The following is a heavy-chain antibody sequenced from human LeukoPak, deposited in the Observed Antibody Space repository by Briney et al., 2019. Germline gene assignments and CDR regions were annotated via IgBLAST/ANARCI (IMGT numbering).Heavy chain of an antibody. Sequence: PGGSLRLSCAASGFTFSSYSMNWVRQAPGKGLEWVANIKQDGSEKYYVDSVKGRFTISRDNAKNSLYLQMNSLRAEDTAVYYCTIEGSVPEKNWFDPWGQGTLVTVSS. CDR3: TIEGSVPEKNWFDP. CDR2: IKQDGSEK. D-gene: IGHD3-10*01. CDR1: GFTFSSYS. J-gene: IGHJ5*02. V-gene: IGHV3-7*01.